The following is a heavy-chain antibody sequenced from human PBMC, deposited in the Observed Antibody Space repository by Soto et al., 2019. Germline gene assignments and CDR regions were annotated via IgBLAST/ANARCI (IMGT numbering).Heavy chain of an antibody. CDR1: GYTFSSYG. J-gene: IGHJ4*02. Sequence: APVKGSCKASGYTFSSYGISWVRQAPGQGLEWMGWISAYNGNTNYAQKLQGRVTMTTDTSTSTAYMELRSLRSDDTAVYYCARDLAVAGTFDYWGQGTLVTVSS. CDR2: ISAYNGNT. V-gene: IGHV1-18*01. D-gene: IGHD6-19*01. CDR3: ARDLAVAGTFDY.